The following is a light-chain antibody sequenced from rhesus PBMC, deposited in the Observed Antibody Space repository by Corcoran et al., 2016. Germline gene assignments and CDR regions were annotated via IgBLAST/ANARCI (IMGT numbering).Light chain of an antibody. Sequence: DIQMTQSPSSLSASVGDRVTITCRASENVNNYLNWYQQKPGKAPKLLIYKASPLQSGVPSRFSGSGSGTDSTFTISSLQPEDVATYYCQHGYGTPYSFGQGTKVEIK. V-gene: IGKV1-74*01. CDR3: QHGYGTPYS. CDR2: KAS. CDR1: ENVNNY. J-gene: IGKJ2*01.